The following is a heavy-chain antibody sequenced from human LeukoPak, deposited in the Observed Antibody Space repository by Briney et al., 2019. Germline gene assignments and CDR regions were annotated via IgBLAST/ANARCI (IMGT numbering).Heavy chain of an antibody. CDR2: IYHSEST. J-gene: IGHJ4*02. CDR1: GGSISSGGYY. Sequence: SETLSLTCTVSGGSISSGGYYWSWIRQHPGKGLEWIGYIYHSESTYYNPSLKSRVTISVDTSKNQFSLRLNSVNAADTAVYYCARDGYSFTDYWGQGTLVTVSS. V-gene: IGHV4-31*03. D-gene: IGHD5-24*01. CDR3: ARDGYSFTDY.